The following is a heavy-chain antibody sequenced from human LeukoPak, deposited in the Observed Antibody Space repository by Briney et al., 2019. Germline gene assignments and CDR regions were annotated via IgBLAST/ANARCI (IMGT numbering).Heavy chain of an antibody. CDR1: GFTVSSNY. V-gene: IGHV3-66*01. CDR3: ARESGGIAAEGDAFDI. D-gene: IGHD6-13*01. Sequence: GGSLRLSCAASGFTVSSNYMSWVRQAPGKGLEWVSVIYSGGSTYYADSVKGRFTISRDNSKNTLYLQMNSLRAEDTAVYYCARESGGIAAEGDAFDIWGQGTMVTVSS. J-gene: IGHJ3*02. CDR2: IYSGGST.